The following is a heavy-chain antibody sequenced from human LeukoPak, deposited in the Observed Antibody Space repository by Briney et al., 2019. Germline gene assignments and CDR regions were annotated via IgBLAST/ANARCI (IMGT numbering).Heavy chain of an antibody. V-gene: IGHV4-4*07. J-gene: IGHJ5*02. Sequence: SETLSLTCTVSGGSISSYYWSWIRQPAGKGLEWIGRIYTSGSTNYNPSLKSRVTMSVDTPKNQFSLKLSSVTAADTAVYYCARDRGGSSSSPLWFDPWGQGTLVTVSS. CDR2: IYTSGST. CDR3: ARDRGGSSSSPLWFDP. CDR1: GGSISSYY. D-gene: IGHD6-6*01.